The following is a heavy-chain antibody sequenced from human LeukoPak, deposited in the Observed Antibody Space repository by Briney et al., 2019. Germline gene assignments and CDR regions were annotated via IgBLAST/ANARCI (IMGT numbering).Heavy chain of an antibody. V-gene: IGHV3-74*03. Sequence: GGSLRLSRAAPGFTFNTYWIHWVRQVPGKGLVWVSRINGDGSSTAYADSVKGRFTISRDNAKNTLYLQMNSLRAEDTAMYYCAREKGSSNYDSWGQGTLVTVSS. D-gene: IGHD4-11*01. J-gene: IGHJ5*01. CDR1: GFTFNTYW. CDR2: INGDGSST. CDR3: AREKGSSNYDS.